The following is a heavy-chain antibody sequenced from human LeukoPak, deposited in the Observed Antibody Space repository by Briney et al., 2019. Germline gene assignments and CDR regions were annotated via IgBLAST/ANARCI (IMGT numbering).Heavy chain of an antibody. D-gene: IGHD3/OR15-3a*01. Sequence: SETLSLTCTVSGGSINNYYWNWVRQPPGKGLEWIGYFYYSGSTHYNPSLKSQVTISVDTSKNQFSLKLTSVTAADTAVYYCSRLTNYGYHFFYGLDVWGQGTTVTVSS. CDR2: FYYSGST. CDR1: GGSINNYY. V-gene: IGHV4-59*08. CDR3: SRLTNYGYHFFYGLDV. J-gene: IGHJ6*02.